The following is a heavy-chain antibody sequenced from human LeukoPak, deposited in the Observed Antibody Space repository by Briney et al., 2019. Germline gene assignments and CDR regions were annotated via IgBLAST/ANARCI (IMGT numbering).Heavy chain of an antibody. CDR1: GGSISSSNW. V-gene: IGHV4-4*02. CDR2: IYHSGST. D-gene: IGHD3-22*01. Sequence: PSETLSLTCAVSGGSISSSNWWSWVRQPPGKGLEWIGEIYHSGSTNYNPSLKSRVTISVDKSKNQFSLKLSSVTAADTAVYYCARVAYYYDSSGYYYGLDYWGQGTLVTVSS. J-gene: IGHJ4*02. CDR3: ARVAYYYDSSGYYYGLDY.